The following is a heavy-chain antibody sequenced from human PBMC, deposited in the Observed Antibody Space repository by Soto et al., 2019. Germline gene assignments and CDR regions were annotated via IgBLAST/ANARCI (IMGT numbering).Heavy chain of an antibody. CDR1: GGSLRGHY. CDR3: ARDSQVWFDP. J-gene: IGHJ5*02. CDR2: IYSSGSS. V-gene: IGHV4-4*07. Sequence: XTLSVRCSVSGGSLRGHYWSWIRQPAGKGLEWIGRIYSSGSSDYNPSLKSRVTLSVDKSKSQISLKMRSVTAADTAVYYCARDSQVWFDPWGQGTLLTVS.